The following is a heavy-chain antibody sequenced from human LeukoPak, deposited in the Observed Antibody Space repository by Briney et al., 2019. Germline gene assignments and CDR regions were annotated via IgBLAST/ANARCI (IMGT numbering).Heavy chain of an antibody. CDR1: GFTFTTYW. CDR3: VRDITY. V-gene: IGHV3-7*04. J-gene: IGHJ4*02. Sequence: GRSLRLSCAASGFTFTTYWMSWVRKAPGKGLEWVANINQDGSGKYYLDSVEGRLTISRDNAKNSLYLQMNNLRAEDAAVYYCVRDITYWGQGTLVTVSS. CDR2: INQDGSGK. D-gene: IGHD1-14*01.